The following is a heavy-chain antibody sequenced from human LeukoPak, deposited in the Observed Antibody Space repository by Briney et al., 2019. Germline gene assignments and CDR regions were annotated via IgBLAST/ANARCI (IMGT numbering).Heavy chain of an antibody. D-gene: IGHD6-13*01. CDR1: GGTFSSYA. V-gene: IGHV1-69*13. CDR3: ASRGSSSNDAFDI. CDR2: IIPILGTA. J-gene: IGHJ3*02. Sequence: VASVKVSCKASGGTFSSYAISWVRQAPGQGLEWMGGIIPILGTANYAQKFQGRVTITADESTSTAYMELSSLRSEDTAVYYCASRGSSSNDAFDIWGQGTMVTVSS.